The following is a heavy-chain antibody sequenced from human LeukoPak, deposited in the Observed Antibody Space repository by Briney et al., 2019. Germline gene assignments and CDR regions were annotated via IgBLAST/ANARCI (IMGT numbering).Heavy chain of an antibody. Sequence: GGSLRLSCAASGFTFNSYAMSWVRQAPGMGLEWVSAISGSGGSTYYADSVKGRFTISRDNSKNTLYLQMNSLRAEDTAVYYCAKSDYYDSSGYYKYYFDYWGQGTLVTVSS. D-gene: IGHD3-22*01. CDR3: AKSDYYDSSGYYKYYFDY. J-gene: IGHJ4*02. CDR1: GFTFNSYA. V-gene: IGHV3-23*01. CDR2: ISGSGGST.